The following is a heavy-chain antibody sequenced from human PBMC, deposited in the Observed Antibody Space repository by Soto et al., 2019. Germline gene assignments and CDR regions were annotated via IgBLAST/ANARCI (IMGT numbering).Heavy chain of an antibody. J-gene: IGHJ4*02. CDR1: GGSVNITSYY. Sequence: HSGTMFLTCTVSGGSVNITSYYWAWVHQPPGKGLEWIGSVYYSGSTYYNPSLESRVTISVDKSKNQFSLKLLSLSAADTAVYYCGTLEGLATISSYLDYWGQGDLVLV. V-gene: IGHV4-39*01. CDR3: GTLEGLATISSYLDY. CDR2: VYYSGST. D-gene: IGHD3-16*02.